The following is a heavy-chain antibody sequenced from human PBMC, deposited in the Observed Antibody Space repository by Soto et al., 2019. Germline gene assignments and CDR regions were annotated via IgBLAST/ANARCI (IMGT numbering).Heavy chain of an antibody. CDR2: IRTKGHSYAT. CDR3: VRGAIGSWRFDP. J-gene: IGHJ5*02. V-gene: IGHV3-73*01. CDR1: GFTFSGSV. Sequence: EAQLVESGGGLVQPGGSLKLSCAASGFTFSGSVMHWVRQASGKGLEWVGRIRTKGHSYATAYDASVKGRFTISRDDSKNTAYLQMNSLKIEDTAVYYCVRGAIGSWRFDPWGQGTLVTVSS. D-gene: IGHD1-26*01.